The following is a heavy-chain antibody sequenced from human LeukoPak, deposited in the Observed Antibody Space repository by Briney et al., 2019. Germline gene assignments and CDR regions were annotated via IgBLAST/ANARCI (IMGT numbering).Heavy chain of an antibody. D-gene: IGHD3-22*01. J-gene: IGHJ4*02. CDR1: GGSISSSSYY. CDR2: IYYSGST. V-gene: IGHV4-39*07. Sequence: SETLSLTCTVSGGSISSSSYYWGWIRQPPGKGLEWIGSIYYSGSTYYNPSLKSRVTISVDTSKNQFSLKLSSVTAADTAVFYCARDRVGTFYYDSSGQFHWGQGTLVTVSS. CDR3: ARDRVGTFYYDSSGQFH.